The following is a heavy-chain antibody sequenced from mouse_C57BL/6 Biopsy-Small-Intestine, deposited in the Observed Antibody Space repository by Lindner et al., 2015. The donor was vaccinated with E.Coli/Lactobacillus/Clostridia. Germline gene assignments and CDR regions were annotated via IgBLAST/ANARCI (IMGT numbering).Heavy chain of an antibody. CDR1: GFNIKDYH. J-gene: IGHJ2*01. Sequence: VQLQESGAELVKPGASVKLPCTASGFNIKDYHLHWVKQRTEQGLEWIGRIDPENGETKYAPKFQGKATITADTPSNTAYLQLSSLTSEDSAVYYCARQAIVHSFDYWGQGTTLTVSA. CDR2: IDPENGET. D-gene: IGHD2-12*01. V-gene: IGHV14-2*01. CDR3: ARQAIVHSFDY.